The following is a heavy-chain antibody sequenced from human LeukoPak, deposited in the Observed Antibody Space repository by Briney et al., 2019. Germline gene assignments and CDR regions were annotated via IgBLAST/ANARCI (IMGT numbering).Heavy chain of an antibody. V-gene: IGHV4-59*01. J-gene: IGHJ2*01. D-gene: IGHD4-23*01. CDR3: AREFTVVTGPFDL. CDR1: GGSISSYY. CDR2: IYYSGST. Sequence: SETLSLTSTVSGGSISSYYWSWIRQPPGKGLEWIGYIYYSGSTNYNPSLKSRVTISVDTSKNQFSLKLSSVTAADTAVYYCAREFTVVTGPFDLWGRGTLVTVSS.